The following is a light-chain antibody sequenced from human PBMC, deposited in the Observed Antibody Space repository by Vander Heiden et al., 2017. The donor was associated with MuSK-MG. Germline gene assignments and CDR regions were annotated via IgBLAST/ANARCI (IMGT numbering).Light chain of an antibody. CDR2: DAS. CDR1: QDISNY. J-gene: IGKJ2*01. V-gene: IGKV1-33*01. CDR3: QQDYNLHI. Sequence: DIQMTQSPSSLSASVGDRVTITCQASQDISNYLNWYQQKPGKAPKLLIYDASNLEKGVPSRFSGSGSGTDFTFTISSLQPEDIATYYCQQDYNLHIFGQWTKLEIK.